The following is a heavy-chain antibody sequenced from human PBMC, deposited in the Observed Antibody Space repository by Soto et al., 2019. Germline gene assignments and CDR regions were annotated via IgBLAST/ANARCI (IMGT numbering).Heavy chain of an antibody. Sequence: QVQLQESGPGLVKPSQTLSLTCTVSGGSISSGGYYLSWIRQHPGKGLELIGYIYYSGSTYYNPLIKGRVTISVDTSKNQFSLKLSSVTAADTAVYYCARDQVGNWFDPWGQGTLVTVSS. CDR1: GGSISSGGYY. V-gene: IGHV4-31*03. CDR3: ARDQVGNWFDP. CDR2: IYYSGST. J-gene: IGHJ5*02. D-gene: IGHD1-26*01.